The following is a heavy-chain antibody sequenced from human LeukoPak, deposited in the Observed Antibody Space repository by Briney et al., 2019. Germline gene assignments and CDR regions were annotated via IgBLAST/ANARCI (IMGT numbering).Heavy chain of an antibody. D-gene: IGHD5-12*01. CDR3: AKDLDSGYDSGPAFDY. V-gene: IGHV3-30*04. J-gene: IGHJ4*02. CDR1: GFAFRNNA. CDR2: ISDDGRSK. Sequence: PGGSLRLSCATSGFAFRNNAMHWVRQAPGKGLEWVAAISDDGRSKNYADSVKGRFTISRDNSKNTLYLQMNSLRAEDTAVYYCAKDLDSGYDSGPAFDYWGQGTLVTVSS.